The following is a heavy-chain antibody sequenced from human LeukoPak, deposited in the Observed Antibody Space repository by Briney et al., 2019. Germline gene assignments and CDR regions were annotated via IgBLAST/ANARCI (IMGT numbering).Heavy chain of an antibody. J-gene: IGHJ4*02. CDR3: AKVVGTVVTS. CDR1: GDSISSGGNY. Sequence: SQTLSLTCAVSGDSISSGGNYWTWIRHYPGKGLEWIGYIYNSGSTYCNPSLKSRVSISGDTSKNQFSLRLSSVTAADTAVFYCAKVVGTVVTSWGQGTLVTVSS. D-gene: IGHD4-23*01. CDR2: IYNSGST. V-gene: IGHV4-31*11.